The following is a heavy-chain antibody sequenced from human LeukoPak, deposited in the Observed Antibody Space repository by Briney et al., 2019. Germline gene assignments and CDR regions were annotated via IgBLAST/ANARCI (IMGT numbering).Heavy chain of an antibody. D-gene: IGHD6-19*01. CDR1: GYSISSGYY. V-gene: IGHV4-38-2*02. CDR2: IYHSGST. J-gene: IGHJ4*02. CDR3: ARFGKGIAVAGGVDY. Sequence: PSETLSLTCTVSGYSISSGYYWGWIRQPPGKGLEWIGSIYHSGSTYYNPSLKSRVTISVDTSKNQFSLKLSSVTAADTAVYYCARFGKGIAVAGGVDYWGQGTLVTVSS.